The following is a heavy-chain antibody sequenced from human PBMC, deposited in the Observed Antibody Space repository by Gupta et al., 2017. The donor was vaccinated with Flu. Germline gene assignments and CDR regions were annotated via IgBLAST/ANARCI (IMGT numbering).Heavy chain of an antibody. CDR3: VRGSVEAATWGRGDWFDP. D-gene: IGHD2-15*01. CDR2: IKQDGSEK. J-gene: IGHJ5*02. CDR1: GFIFSSYW. V-gene: IGHV3-7*04. Sequence: EVQLVESGGGLVQPGGSLRLSCAASGFIFSSYWMTWVRQTPGKGLEWVANIKQDGSEKYYVDSVKGRFTISRDNAKNSVFLQMNSLRAEDTAVYYCVRGSVEAATWGRGDWFDPWGQGTLVSVSS.